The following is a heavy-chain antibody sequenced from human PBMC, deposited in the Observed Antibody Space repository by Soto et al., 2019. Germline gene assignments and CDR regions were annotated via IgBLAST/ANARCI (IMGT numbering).Heavy chain of an antibody. CDR2: ISYDGSNK. V-gene: IGHV3-30*03. Sequence: QVQLVESGGGVVQPGRSLRLSCAASGFTFSSYGMHWVRQAPGKGLEWVAVISYDGSNKYYADSVKGRFTISRDNSKNTLYLQMNSLRAEDTAVYYCASLLRGVTTVTTGPAGEGNYWGQGTLVTVSS. D-gene: IGHD4-17*01. CDR3: ASLLRGVTTVTTGPAGEGNY. J-gene: IGHJ4*02. CDR1: GFTFSSYG.